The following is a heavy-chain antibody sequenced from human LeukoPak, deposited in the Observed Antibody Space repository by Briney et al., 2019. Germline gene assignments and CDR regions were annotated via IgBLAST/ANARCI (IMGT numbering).Heavy chain of an antibody. CDR3: AKVWGSYSTGYFDY. J-gene: IGHJ4*02. Sequence: GGSLRLSCAASRITFSSYAMNWVRQAPGKGPEWVSAISGSGGSIYYTDSVKGRFTISRDNSKNTLFLQMNSLRAEDTAVYYCAKVWGSYSTGYFDYWGQGTLVTVSS. D-gene: IGHD1-26*01. CDR1: RITFSSYA. CDR2: ISGSGGSI. V-gene: IGHV3-23*01.